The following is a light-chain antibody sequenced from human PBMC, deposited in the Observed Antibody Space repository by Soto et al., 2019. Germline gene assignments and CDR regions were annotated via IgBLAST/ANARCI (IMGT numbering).Light chain of an antibody. CDR2: GPS. J-gene: IGKJ5*01. CDR1: QSFRNKN. CDR3: QQYGSAGPIT. V-gene: IGKV3-20*01. Sequence: EIVLTQSPRTLSFSPGERATLSCRASQSFRNKNLNWYQQKAGQAPRLLIYGPSIRATGIPDRFSGSGSGTDFILTISRLEHDDFALYFCQQYGSAGPITFGQGTRLEIK.